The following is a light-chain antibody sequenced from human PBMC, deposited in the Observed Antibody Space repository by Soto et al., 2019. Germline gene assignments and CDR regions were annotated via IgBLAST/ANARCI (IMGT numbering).Light chain of an antibody. CDR3: QQYNSYAFT. V-gene: IGKV1-5*03. CDR1: QSISSW. CDR2: KAS. Sequence: DIQMTQSPSTLSASVGDRVTITCRASQSISSWLALYQQKPGKALKLLIYKASSLERGVPSRFSGSGSETEFTLTISSLQPDDFATYYCQQYNSYAFTFGPGTKVVIK. J-gene: IGKJ3*01.